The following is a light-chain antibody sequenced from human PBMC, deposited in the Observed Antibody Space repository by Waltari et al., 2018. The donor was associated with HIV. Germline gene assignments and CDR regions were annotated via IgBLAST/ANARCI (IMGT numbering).Light chain of an antibody. CDR2: EVS. V-gene: IGLV2-14*01. J-gene: IGLJ1*01. CDR3: SSYRSGTTLYV. CDR1: SSDVGDDNY. Sequence: QSALTQPASVAGSPGQSITISCTGTSSDVGDDNYVSWYQQHPGKDPKLIIYEVSNRPSGISNRLSGSKSGNTASLTISGLQAEDEADYYCSSYRSGTTLYVFGAGTKVTVL.